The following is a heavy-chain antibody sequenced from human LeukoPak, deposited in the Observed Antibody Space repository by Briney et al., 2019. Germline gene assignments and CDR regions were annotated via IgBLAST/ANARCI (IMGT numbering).Heavy chain of an antibody. D-gene: IGHD1-1*01. Sequence: GGSPRLSCAASGFTFSSYSMNWVRQAPGKGLEWVSSISSSSSYIYYADSVKGRFTISRDNAKNSLYLQMNSLRAEDTAVYYCASPLQGEYYFDYWGQGTLVTVSS. CDR3: ASPLQGEYYFDY. V-gene: IGHV3-21*01. CDR2: ISSSSSYI. CDR1: GFTFSSYS. J-gene: IGHJ4*02.